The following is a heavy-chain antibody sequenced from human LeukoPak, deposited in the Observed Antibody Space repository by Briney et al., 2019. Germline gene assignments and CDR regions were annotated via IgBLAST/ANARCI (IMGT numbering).Heavy chain of an antibody. CDR1: GGSISSYY. V-gene: IGHV4-59*01. CDR2: IYHSGST. J-gene: IGHJ5*02. D-gene: IGHD1-14*01. Sequence: SETLSLTCTVSGGSISSYYWSWIRQPPGRGLEWIGYIYHSGSTNYNPSLKSRVTISVDTSKNQFSLKLSSVTAADTAVYYCARELTHWFDPWGQGTLVTVSS. CDR3: ARELTHWFDP.